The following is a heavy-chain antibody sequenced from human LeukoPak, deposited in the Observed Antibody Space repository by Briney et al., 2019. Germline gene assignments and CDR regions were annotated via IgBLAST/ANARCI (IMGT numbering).Heavy chain of an antibody. J-gene: IGHJ6*03. CDR3: LGKRITDYMDV. CDR1: GFTFSSYE. V-gene: IGHV3-48*03. CDR2: ISSSGSTI. Sequence: GGSLRLSCAASGFTFSSYEMNWVRQAPGKGLEWVSYISSSGSTIYYADSVKGRFTISRDNAKNSLFLQMNSLRAEDTAVYYCLGKRITDYMDVWGKGTTVTISS. D-gene: IGHD3-10*01.